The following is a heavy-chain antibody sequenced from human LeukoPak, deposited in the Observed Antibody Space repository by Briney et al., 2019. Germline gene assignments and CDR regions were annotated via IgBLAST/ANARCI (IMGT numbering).Heavy chain of an antibody. J-gene: IGHJ4*02. CDR3: ARDPGGIIVGVNYYFDY. CDR2: IWYDGSNK. CDR1: GFTFSSYG. V-gene: IGHV3-33*01. Sequence: PGGSLRLSCAASGFTFSSYGMHWVRQAPGKGLEWVAVIWYDGSNKYYADSVKGRFTISRDNSKNTLYLQMNSLRAEDTAVYYCARDPGGIIVGVNYYFDYWGQGTLVTVSS. D-gene: IGHD1-26*01.